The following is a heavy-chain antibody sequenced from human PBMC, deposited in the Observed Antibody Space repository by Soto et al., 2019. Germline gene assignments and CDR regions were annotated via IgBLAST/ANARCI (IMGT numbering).Heavy chain of an antibody. J-gene: IGHJ6*02. CDR3: SKGGSKAGMDV. Sequence: GGSLRLSCAVSGFTFSNYGMHWVRRAPGKGLEWVALISYDVNNKYYADSVKGRFTISRDNSKNTLFLQMNGLRAEDTAVYYCSKGGSKAGMDVWGQGTTVTVSS. CDR2: ISYDVNNK. CDR1: GFTFSNYG. D-gene: IGHD1-26*01. V-gene: IGHV3-30*18.